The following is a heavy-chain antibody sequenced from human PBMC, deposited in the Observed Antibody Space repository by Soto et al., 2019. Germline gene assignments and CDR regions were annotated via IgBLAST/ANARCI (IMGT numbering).Heavy chain of an antibody. Sequence: PGGSLRLSCAASGFTVSSNYMNWVRQAPGKGLEWVSVIYSGGGTYYADSVKGRFTISRDNSKNTLYLQMNSLRAEDTAVYYCARGNYYDSSGYDYWGQGTLVTVSS. CDR1: GFTVSSNY. CDR3: ARGNYYDSSGYDY. V-gene: IGHV3-66*01. J-gene: IGHJ4*02. D-gene: IGHD3-22*01. CDR2: IYSGGGT.